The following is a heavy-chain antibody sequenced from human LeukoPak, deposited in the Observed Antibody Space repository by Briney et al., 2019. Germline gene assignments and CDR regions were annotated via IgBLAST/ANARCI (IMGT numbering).Heavy chain of an antibody. V-gene: IGHV4-38-2*02. J-gene: IGHJ4*02. CDR3: ARVRYFDWPDFDY. CDR1: GYSISSGYY. CDR2: IYHSGST. Sequence: SETLSLTCTVSGYSISSGYYWGWIRQPPGKGLEWIGSIYHSGSTYYNPSLKSRVTISVDTSKNQFSLKLSSVTAADTAVYYCARVRYFDWPDFDYWGQGTLVTVSS. D-gene: IGHD3-9*01.